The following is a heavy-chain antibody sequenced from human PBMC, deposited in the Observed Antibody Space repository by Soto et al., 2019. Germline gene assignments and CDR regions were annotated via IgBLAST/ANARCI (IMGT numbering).Heavy chain of an antibody. Sequence: GGSLRLSCAASGFTFSSYSMNWVRQAPGKGLEWVSTISSTSIYTYYADSVRGRFTISRDNAKNSLYLQMNSLRAEDTAIYYCATDQLSLLNYDYWAQGTLVTVSS. CDR2: ISSTSIYT. CDR3: ATDQLSLLNYDY. CDR1: GFTFSSYS. D-gene: IGHD1-1*01. V-gene: IGHV3-21*01. J-gene: IGHJ4*02.